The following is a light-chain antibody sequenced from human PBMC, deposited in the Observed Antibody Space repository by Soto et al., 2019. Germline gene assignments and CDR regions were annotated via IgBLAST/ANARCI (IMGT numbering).Light chain of an antibody. J-gene: IGKJ3*01. CDR2: DAS. CDR1: QDISNY. V-gene: IGKV1-33*01. CDR3: QQYGNLLPFT. Sequence: DIQMTQSPSFLSASVGDRVTITCQASQDISNYLNWYQQKPGKAPKLLIYDASNLETGVPSRFSGSGSGTDFTFTISSLQPEDIATYYCQQYGNLLPFTFGPGTKVDIK.